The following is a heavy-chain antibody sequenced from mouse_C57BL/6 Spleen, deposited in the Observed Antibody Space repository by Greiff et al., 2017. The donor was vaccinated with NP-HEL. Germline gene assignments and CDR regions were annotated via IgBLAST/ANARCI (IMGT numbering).Heavy chain of an antibody. D-gene: IGHD2-4*01. J-gene: IGHJ1*03. CDR3: ARGGYYDYDEGYFDV. Sequence: QVQLQQPGAELVRPGSSVKLSCKASGYTFTSYWMDWVKQRPGQGLEWIGNIYPSDSDTHYNQKFKDKATLTVDKSSSTAYMQLSSLTSEDSAVDDCARGGYYDYDEGYFDVWGTGTSVTVSS. V-gene: IGHV1-61*01. CDR2: IYPSDSDT. CDR1: GYTFTSYW.